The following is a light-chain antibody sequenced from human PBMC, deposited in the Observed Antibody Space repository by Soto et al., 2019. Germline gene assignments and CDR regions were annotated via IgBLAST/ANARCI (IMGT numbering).Light chain of an antibody. Sequence: QSVLTQPPSVSGAPGQRVTISCTGSSSNIGAGYDVHWYQHLPGTAPKLLIYGNTNRPSRVPDRFSASKSGTSASLAITGLEAEDEAIYYCQSFDSSLSGYVFATGTKLTVL. CDR1: SSNIGAGYD. V-gene: IGLV1-40*01. CDR2: GNT. CDR3: QSFDSSLSGYV. J-gene: IGLJ1*01.